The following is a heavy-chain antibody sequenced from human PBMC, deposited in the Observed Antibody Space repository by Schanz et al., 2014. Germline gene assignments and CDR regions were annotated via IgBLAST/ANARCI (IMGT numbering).Heavy chain of an antibody. J-gene: IGHJ4*02. D-gene: IGHD4-17*01. CDR2: MNPTTGNR. CDR3: AIHYGERPS. V-gene: IGHV1-8*01. CDR1: GYSFPTYD. Sequence: QVQFLQSGAEAKKPAASARVSCKASGYSFPTYDVNWVRQSTGQGLEWMGWMNPTTGNRGYAQNFQGRVTMTRNPSLKTDCMEMTDLKFEHAGLYCWAIHYGERPSWGQGTLIAVAA.